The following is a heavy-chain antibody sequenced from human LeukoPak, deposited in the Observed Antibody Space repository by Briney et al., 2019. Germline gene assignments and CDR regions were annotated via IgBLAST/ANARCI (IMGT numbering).Heavy chain of an antibody. D-gene: IGHD3-9*01. CDR3: SRATTYDILTGYSDY. CDR2: ISSSSSYI. V-gene: IGHV3-21*01. CDR1: GFTLSSYT. J-gene: IGHJ4*02. Sequence: GGSLRLSCAASGFTLSSYTMNWVRQAPGKGLEWASSISSSSSYIYYADSVKGRFTISRDNAKKSLYLQMNSLRAEDTAVYYCSRATTYDILTGYSDYWGQGTLVTVSS.